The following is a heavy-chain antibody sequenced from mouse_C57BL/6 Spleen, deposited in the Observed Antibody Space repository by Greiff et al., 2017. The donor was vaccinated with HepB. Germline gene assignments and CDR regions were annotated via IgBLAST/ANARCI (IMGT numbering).Heavy chain of an antibody. V-gene: IGHV3-6*01. D-gene: IGHD3-3*01. Sequence: DVQLVESGPGLVKPSQSLSLTCSVTGYSITSGYYWNWIRQFPGNKLEWMGYISYDGSNNYNPSLKNRISITRDTSKNQFFLKLNSVTTEDTATYYCARGDWYYFDYWGQGTTLTVSS. J-gene: IGHJ2*01. CDR2: ISYDGSN. CDR3: ARGDWYYFDY. CDR1: GYSITSGYY.